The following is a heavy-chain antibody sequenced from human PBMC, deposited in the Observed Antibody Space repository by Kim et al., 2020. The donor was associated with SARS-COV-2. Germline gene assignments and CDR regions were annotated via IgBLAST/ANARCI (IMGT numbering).Heavy chain of an antibody. CDR3: ARGHLPSGSYYRIFDF. CDR2: INHSGST. CDR1: GGSFSDYY. D-gene: IGHD1-26*01. V-gene: IGHV4-34*01. J-gene: IGHJ4*02. Sequence: SETLSLTCAVYGGSFSDYYWSWIRQPPGKGLEWIGEINHSGSTNYNRSLKSRVAMSVDTSKNQFSLTLTSMTAADTAVYYCARGHLPSGSYYRIFDFWGQGTLVTVSS.